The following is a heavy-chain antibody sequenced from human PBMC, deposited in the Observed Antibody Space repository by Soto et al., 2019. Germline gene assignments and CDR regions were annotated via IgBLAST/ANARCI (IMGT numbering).Heavy chain of an antibody. CDR3: TTDTYGDYAWTVGY. V-gene: IGHV3-15*01. J-gene: IGHJ4*02. CDR2: IKSKTDGGTT. CDR1: GFTFSNAW. D-gene: IGHD4-17*01. Sequence: GGSLRLSCAASGFTFSNAWMSWVRQAPGKGLEWVGRIKSKTDGGTTDYAAPVKGRFTISRDDSKNTLYLQMNSLKTEDTAVYYCTTDTYGDYAWTVGYWGQGTLVTVSS.